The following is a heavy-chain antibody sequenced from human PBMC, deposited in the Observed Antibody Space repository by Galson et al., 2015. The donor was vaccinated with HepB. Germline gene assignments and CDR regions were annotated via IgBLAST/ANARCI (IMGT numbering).Heavy chain of an antibody. J-gene: IGHJ6*02. CDR1: GGSISSSSYY. Sequence: SETLSLTCTVSGGSISSSSYYWGWIRQPPGKGLEWIGSIYYSGSTYYNPSLKSRVTISVDTSKNQFSLKLSSVTAADTAVYYCARHRKRGYSRTMDYYYGMDVWGQGTTVTVSS. CDR3: ARHRKRGYSRTMDYYYGMDV. CDR2: IYYSGST. D-gene: IGHD5-18*01. V-gene: IGHV4-39*01.